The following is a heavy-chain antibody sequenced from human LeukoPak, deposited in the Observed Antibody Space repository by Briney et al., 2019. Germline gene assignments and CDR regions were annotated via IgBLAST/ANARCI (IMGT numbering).Heavy chain of an antibody. J-gene: IGHJ4*02. D-gene: IGHD5-18*01. CDR1: GFTFTRDW. V-gene: IGHV3-7*01. Sequence: GGSLRLSCAASGFTFTRDWMSWVRQAPGKGLEWVAMIKQDGSEKHYVDSVKGRFTISSDNTKNSLYLQMNTLRAEDTALYYCATLDTAMVTNFGYWGQGTLVTVSS. CDR2: IKQDGSEK. CDR3: ATLDTAMVTNFGY.